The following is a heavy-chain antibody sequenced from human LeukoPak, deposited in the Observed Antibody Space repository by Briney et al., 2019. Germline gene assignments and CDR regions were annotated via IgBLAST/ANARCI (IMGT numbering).Heavy chain of an antibody. CDR2: IYYSGST. CDR1: GGSISSYY. V-gene: IGHV4-59*12. Sequence: SETLSLTCTVSGGSISSYYWSWIRQPPGKGLEWIGYIYYSGSTNYNPSLKSRVTISVDTSKNQFSLKLSSVTAADTAVYYCARENRHSSSWYDYWGQGTLVTVSS. CDR3: ARENRHSSSWYDY. J-gene: IGHJ4*02. D-gene: IGHD6-13*01.